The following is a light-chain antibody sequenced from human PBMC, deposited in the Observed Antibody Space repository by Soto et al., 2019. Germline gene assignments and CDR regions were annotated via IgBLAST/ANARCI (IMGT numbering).Light chain of an antibody. CDR3: MQAVQTPWT. J-gene: IGKJ1*01. Sequence: EIVMTQSPLSLPVTPGEPASISCRSSQSLLHSNGFNYLDWYLQKPGQSPKLLIYMGSNRASGVPDRYSGGGSGTDFTMRISRVEAEDVGIYYCMQAVQTPWTFGQGTKVEFK. CDR2: MGS. CDR1: QSLLHSNGFNY. V-gene: IGKV2-28*01.